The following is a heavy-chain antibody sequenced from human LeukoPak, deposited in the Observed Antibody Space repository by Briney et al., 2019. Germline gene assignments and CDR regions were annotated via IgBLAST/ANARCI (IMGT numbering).Heavy chain of an antibody. CDR1: GYTFTGYY. CDR3: ATLEYSSSSGHYYYYYMDV. D-gene: IGHD6-6*01. Sequence: ASVKVSCKASGYTFTGYYMHWVRQAPGQGLEWMGWINPNSGGTNYAQKFQGRVTMTRDTSISTAYMELSRLRSDDTAVHYCATLEYSSSSGHYYYYYMDVWGKGTTVTVSS. V-gene: IGHV1-2*02. CDR2: INPNSGGT. J-gene: IGHJ6*03.